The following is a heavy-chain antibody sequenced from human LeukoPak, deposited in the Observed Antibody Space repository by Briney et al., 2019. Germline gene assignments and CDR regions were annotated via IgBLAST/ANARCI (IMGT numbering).Heavy chain of an antibody. Sequence: ASVKVSCKASGYTFTCYYMHWVRQAPGQGLEWMGWINPNSGGTNYAQKFQGRVTMTRDMSTSAVYMELSSLRSEDTAVYYCARDPGGYDSGFDYWGQGTLVTVSS. V-gene: IGHV1-2*02. D-gene: IGHD5-12*01. CDR2: INPNSGGT. CDR3: ARDPGGYDSGFDY. CDR1: GYTFTCYY. J-gene: IGHJ4*02.